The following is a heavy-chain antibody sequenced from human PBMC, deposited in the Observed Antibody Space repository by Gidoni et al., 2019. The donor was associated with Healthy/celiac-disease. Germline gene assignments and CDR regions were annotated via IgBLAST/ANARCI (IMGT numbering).Heavy chain of an antibody. Sequence: EVQLVESGGGLVQPGGSLRLSGAAFGFTCSSYWLGWVRQAPGKGLGGVANIKEYGSEKYYVDSVKGRFTISRDNAKNSRYLQMNSRRSEDTAVYYCARAPGYSYGSDAFDIWGQGTMVTVSS. V-gene: IGHV3-7*01. D-gene: IGHD5-18*01. CDR2: IKEYGSEK. J-gene: IGHJ3*02. CDR1: GFTCSSYW. CDR3: ARAPGYSYGSDAFDI.